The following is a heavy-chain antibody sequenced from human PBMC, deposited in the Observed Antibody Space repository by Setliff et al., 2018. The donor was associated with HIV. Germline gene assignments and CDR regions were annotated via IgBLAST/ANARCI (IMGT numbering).Heavy chain of an antibody. D-gene: IGHD3-10*01. Sequence: PSETLSLTCTVSGDSIGSYSWNWIRQPPGKGLEWIGFIFASGDTKYNPSLQSRVSMSIDTSKNQFSLKLRSVTAADTAIYYCARRIDNSGTFPDKNWFDTWGQGSLVTVSS. CDR3: ARRIDNSGTFPDKNWFDT. CDR1: GDSIGSYS. CDR2: IFASGDT. V-gene: IGHV4-4*09. J-gene: IGHJ5*02.